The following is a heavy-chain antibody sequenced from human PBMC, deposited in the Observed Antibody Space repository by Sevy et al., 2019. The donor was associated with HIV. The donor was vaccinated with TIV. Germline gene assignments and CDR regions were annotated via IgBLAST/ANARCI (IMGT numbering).Heavy chain of an antibody. Sequence: SETRLTCTVSGASISSSGYYWGWIRQPPGKGLEWIASINYSGITFYNPSLKSRVTISADTSKNQFSLRLSSVTAADSSIYFCVGPKLTYINGWHYLDYWGQGTVVTVSS. CDR3: VGPKLTYINGWHYLDY. V-gene: IGHV4-39*01. CDR2: INYSGIT. CDR1: GASISSSGYY. D-gene: IGHD6-19*01. J-gene: IGHJ4*02.